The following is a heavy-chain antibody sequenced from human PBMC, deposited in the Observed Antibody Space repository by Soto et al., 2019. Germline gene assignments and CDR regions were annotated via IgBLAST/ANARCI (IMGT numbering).Heavy chain of an antibody. Sequence: PGGSLRLSCAASGFTFYNFAMHWVRQAPGKGLEWVSYIGTTSGNIYYADSLKGRFTISRDNSKNTLYLQMNSLRAEDTAVYYCAKVWQFYHYGMAVWGQGTTVTVSS. J-gene: IGHJ6*02. V-gene: IGHV3-23*01. CDR1: GFTFYNFA. CDR2: IGTTSGNI. D-gene: IGHD3-16*01. CDR3: AKVWQFYHYGMAV.